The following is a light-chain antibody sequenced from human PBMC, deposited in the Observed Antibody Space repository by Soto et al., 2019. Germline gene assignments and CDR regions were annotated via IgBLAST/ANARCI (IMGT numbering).Light chain of an antibody. Sequence: DIQMTQSPSSLSASVGDRVTITCRASQSISTFLNWYQQKPGNAPKSLIYAASNLQSGVPSRFSGSGSGTDVTLTISSLQPEDFATYYCQQSFSSPRTFGPGTKVDIK. CDR2: AAS. J-gene: IGKJ1*01. V-gene: IGKV1-39*01. CDR1: QSISTF. CDR3: QQSFSSPRT.